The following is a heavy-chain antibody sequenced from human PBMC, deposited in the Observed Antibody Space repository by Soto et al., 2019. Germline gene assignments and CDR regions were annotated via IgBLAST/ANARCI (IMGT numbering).Heavy chain of an antibody. CDR2: MNPNSGNT. J-gene: IGHJ6*03. CDR1: GYTFTSYD. D-gene: IGHD2-15*01. CDR3: ARVPVYCSGGSCYYYHYYMDV. V-gene: IGHV1-8*01. Sequence: ASVKVSCKASGYTFTSYDINWVRQATGQGLEWMGWMNPNSGNTGYAQKFQGRVTMTRNTSISTAYMELSSLRSEDTAVYYCARVPVYCSGGSCYYYHYYMDVWGKGTTVTVSS.